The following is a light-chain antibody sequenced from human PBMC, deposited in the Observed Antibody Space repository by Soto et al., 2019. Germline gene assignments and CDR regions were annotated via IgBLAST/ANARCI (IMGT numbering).Light chain of an antibody. CDR3: AAWDDSLSVV. J-gene: IGLJ2*01. CDR1: GSNIGSNY. CDR2: RDN. Sequence: QSVLTQPPSASGTPGQRVTISCSGSGSNIGSNYVYWYQHLPGTAPKLLIYRDNQRPSGVPDRFSGSKSGTSASLAIRGLRFEDEADYYCAAWDDSLSVVFGGGTKLTVL. V-gene: IGLV1-47*01.